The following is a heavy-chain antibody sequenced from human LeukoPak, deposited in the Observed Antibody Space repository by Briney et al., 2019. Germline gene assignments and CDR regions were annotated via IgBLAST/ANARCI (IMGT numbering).Heavy chain of an antibody. D-gene: IGHD5-24*01. Sequence: PSETLSLTCTVSGGSISSYYWSWIQQPAGKGLEWIGRIYTSGSTNYNPSLKSRVTMSVDTSKNQFSLKLSSVTAADTAVYYCAKSFSETERATITAYWGQGTLVTVSS. V-gene: IGHV4-4*07. CDR1: GGSISSYY. CDR2: IYTSGST. J-gene: IGHJ4*02. CDR3: AKSFSETERATITAY.